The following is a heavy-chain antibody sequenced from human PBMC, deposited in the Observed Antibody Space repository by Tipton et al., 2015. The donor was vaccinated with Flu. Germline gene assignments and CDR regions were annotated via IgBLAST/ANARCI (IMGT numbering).Heavy chain of an antibody. J-gene: IGHJ4*02. Sequence: SLRLSCAASGFTFRNHWMSWVRQAPGKGLEWVANIKQDGTEKNYVDSVKGRFTISRDNARNSVYLQMNSLRVEDTAVYYCANPQELGASQWGQGTLVTVAS. V-gene: IGHV3-7*01. CDR2: IKQDGTEK. CDR3: ANPQELGASQ. CDR1: GFTFRNHW. D-gene: IGHD1-26*01.